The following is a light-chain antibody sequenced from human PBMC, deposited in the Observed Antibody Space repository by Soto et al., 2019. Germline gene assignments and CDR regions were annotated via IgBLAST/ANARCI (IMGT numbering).Light chain of an antibody. CDR2: DAS. CDR3: QQRSNWRQIT. V-gene: IGKV3-11*01. Sequence: EIVLTQSPGTLSLSPGERATLSCRASQSVSSYLAWYQQKPGQAPRLLIYDASNRATGIPARFSGSGSGTDFTLTISSLEPEDFAVYYCQQRSNWRQITFGQGTRLEIK. CDR1: QSVSSY. J-gene: IGKJ5*01.